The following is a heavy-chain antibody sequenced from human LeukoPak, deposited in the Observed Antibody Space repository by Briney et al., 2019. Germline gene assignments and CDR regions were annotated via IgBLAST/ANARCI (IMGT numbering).Heavy chain of an antibody. Sequence: PSETLSLTCTVSGGSISSYYWSWIRQSPGKGLEWIGYIYYSGSTNYNPSLKSRVTIDTSKNQFSLKLSSVTAADTAVYYCARVSDPYIPGGHYWFDPWGQGTLVTVSS. V-gene: IGHV4-59*08. CDR3: ARVSDPYIPGGHYWFDP. D-gene: IGHD3-16*01. J-gene: IGHJ5*02. CDR2: IYYSGST. CDR1: GGSISSYY.